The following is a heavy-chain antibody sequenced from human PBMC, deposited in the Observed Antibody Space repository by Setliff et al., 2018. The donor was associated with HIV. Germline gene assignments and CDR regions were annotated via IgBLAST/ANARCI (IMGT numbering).Heavy chain of an antibody. CDR3: ARDFRSMRGGYADYFDY. J-gene: IGHJ4*02. Sequence: ASVKVSCKVSGYTLSELTMHWVRQAPGKGLEWMGRFDPEDGDTLYAQKFQGRVTMTRDTSINTAYMELSRLRSDDTAMYYCARDFRSMRGGYADYFDYWGQGVLVTVSS. V-gene: IGHV1-24*01. CDR1: GYTLSELT. D-gene: IGHD5-12*01. CDR2: FDPEDGDT.